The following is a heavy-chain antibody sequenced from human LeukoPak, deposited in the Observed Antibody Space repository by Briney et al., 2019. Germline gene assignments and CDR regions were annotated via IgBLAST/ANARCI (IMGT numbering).Heavy chain of an antibody. CDR3: VRGDNRDY. D-gene: IGHD1-14*01. CDR1: GFTFSNYW. Sequence: GGSLRLSCAASGFTFSNYWMTWVRQAPGKGLEWVANIDQDGSETNYVDSVKGRFTISRDNARNSVYLQMNSPRPEDAAVYYCVRGDNRDYWGQGTLVTVSS. CDR2: IDQDGSET. J-gene: IGHJ4*02. V-gene: IGHV3-7*01.